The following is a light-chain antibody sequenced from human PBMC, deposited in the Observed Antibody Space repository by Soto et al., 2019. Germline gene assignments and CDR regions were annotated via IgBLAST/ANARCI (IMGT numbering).Light chain of an antibody. Sequence: VLTQSPVTLSLSPGERATLSCRASQSVNAYLAWYQRKPGQAPRLLIYDASVRATGIPARFSGSGSGTDFTLTISSLEPEDSAVYYCQQHLGRHTFGQGTKVEIK. CDR2: DAS. CDR3: QQHLGRHT. J-gene: IGKJ1*01. V-gene: IGKV3-11*01. CDR1: QSVNAY.